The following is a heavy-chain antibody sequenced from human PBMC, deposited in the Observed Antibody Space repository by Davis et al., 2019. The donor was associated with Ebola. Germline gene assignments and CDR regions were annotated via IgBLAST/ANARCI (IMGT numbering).Heavy chain of an antibody. CDR3: ATDQSGFWSGYSDY. Sequence: ASVKVSCMASLYTFIRYENNRVRQVTGQGLEWTGWMTPNSGITVYAQTFQGIITMTRNTSISTTYMVLSSLTSEDTAVYFCATDQSGFWSGYSDYWGQGTLVTVSS. CDR1: LYTFIRYE. V-gene: IGHV1-8*01. D-gene: IGHD3-3*01. CDR2: MTPNSGIT. J-gene: IGHJ4*02.